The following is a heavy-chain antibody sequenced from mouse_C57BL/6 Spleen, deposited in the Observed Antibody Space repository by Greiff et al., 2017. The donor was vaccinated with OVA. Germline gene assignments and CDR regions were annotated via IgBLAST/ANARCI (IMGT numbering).Heavy chain of an antibody. D-gene: IGHD1-1*01. CDR1: GFTFSDYY. CDR3: ARVGLDYYGSSYYFDY. J-gene: IGHJ2*01. V-gene: IGHV5-16*01. Sequence: EVKVVESEGGLVQPGSSMKLSCTASGFTFSDYYMAWVRQVPEKGLEWVANINYDGSSTYYLDSLKSRFIISRDNAKNILYLQMSSLKSEDTATYYCARVGLDYYGSSYYFDYWGQGTTLTVSS. CDR2: INYDGSST.